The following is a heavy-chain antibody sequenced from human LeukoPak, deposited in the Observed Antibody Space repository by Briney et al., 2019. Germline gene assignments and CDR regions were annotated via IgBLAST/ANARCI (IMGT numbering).Heavy chain of an antibody. Sequence: SVKVSCKASGGTFSSYAISWVRQAPGQGLEWMGGIIPIFGTANYAQKFQGRVTITADESTSTAYMELRSLRSDDTAVYYCARGEVNPFDYWGQGTLVTVSS. CDR2: IIPIFGTA. CDR1: GGTFSSYA. D-gene: IGHD1-26*01. V-gene: IGHV1-69*13. CDR3: ARGEVNPFDY. J-gene: IGHJ4*02.